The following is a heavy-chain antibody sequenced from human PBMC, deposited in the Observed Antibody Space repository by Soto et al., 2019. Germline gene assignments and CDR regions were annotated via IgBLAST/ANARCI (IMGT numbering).Heavy chain of an antibody. CDR2: ISGGGSAM. D-gene: IGHD2-8*01. Sequence: GGSLRLSCAASGFTFSSYEMNWVRQAPGKGLEWLSYISGGGSAMYYADSVKGRFTISRDNAKNSLFLQMNSLRVEDTAVYYCARGGGYCTPTSCAIDSWGRGTPVTVSS. V-gene: IGHV3-48*03. CDR1: GFTFSSYE. CDR3: ARGGGYCTPTSCAIDS. J-gene: IGHJ4*02.